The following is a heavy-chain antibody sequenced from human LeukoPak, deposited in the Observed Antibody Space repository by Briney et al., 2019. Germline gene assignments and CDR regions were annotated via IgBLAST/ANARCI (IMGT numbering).Heavy chain of an antibody. Sequence: GGSLRLSCAASGFTFSSYGMHWVRQAPGKGLEWVAVISYDGSNKYYADSVKGRFTISRDNSKNTLYLQMNSLRAEDTAVYYCAKARARYGDYFDYWGQGTLVTVSS. J-gene: IGHJ4*02. V-gene: IGHV3-30*18. CDR2: ISYDGSNK. D-gene: IGHD4-17*01. CDR3: AKARARYGDYFDY. CDR1: GFTFSSYG.